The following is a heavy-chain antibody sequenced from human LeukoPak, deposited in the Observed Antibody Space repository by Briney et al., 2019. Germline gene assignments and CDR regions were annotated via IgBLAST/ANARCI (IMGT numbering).Heavy chain of an antibody. D-gene: IGHD2-15*01. CDR3: AKEGMVPAKYAFDV. CDR1: GFTFSSHG. Sequence: GGSLRLSCTGTGFTFSSHGMHWVRQRPGKGLEWLAVVSDHGIVTYYADTVKGRFTIARDNSKNSMYLQMNGLRPDDTAVYYCAKEGMVPAKYAFDVWGQGTMVTVSS. CDR2: VSDHGIVT. J-gene: IGHJ3*01. V-gene: IGHV3-30*18.